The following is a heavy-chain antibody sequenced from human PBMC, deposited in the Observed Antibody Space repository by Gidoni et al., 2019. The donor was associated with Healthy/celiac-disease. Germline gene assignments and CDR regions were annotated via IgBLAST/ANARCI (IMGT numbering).Heavy chain of an antibody. CDR2: ISWNSGSI. J-gene: IGHJ6*02. CDR3: AKVEAAGTNYYYYGMDV. V-gene: IGHV3-9*01. Sequence: EVQLVESGGGLVQPGRSLRLSCAASGFTFDDYAMHWVRQAPGKGLEWVSGISWNSGSIGYADSVKGRFTISRDNAKNSLYLQMNSLRAEDTALYYCAKVEAAGTNYYYYGMDVWGQGTTVTVSS. CDR1: GFTFDDYA. D-gene: IGHD6-13*01.